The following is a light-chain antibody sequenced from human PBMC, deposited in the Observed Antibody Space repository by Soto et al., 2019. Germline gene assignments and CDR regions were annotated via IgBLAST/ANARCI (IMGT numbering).Light chain of an antibody. CDR1: HSVSSN. J-gene: IGKJ5*01. Sequence: EIFMTHSPATLSVSPGARATLFCRASHSVSSNLAWYQQKPGQAPRLLLYGVSSRATGIPDRFSGSGSGTDFTLAISRVEPEDFAVYFCPQYADSPITLGQGTRPEIK. CDR2: GVS. V-gene: IGKV3-20*01. CDR3: PQYADSPIT.